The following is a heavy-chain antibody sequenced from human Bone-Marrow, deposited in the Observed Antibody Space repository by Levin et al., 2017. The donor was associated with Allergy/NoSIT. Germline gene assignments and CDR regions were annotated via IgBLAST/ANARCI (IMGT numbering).Heavy chain of an antibody. CDR2: ISYDGTNT. CDR1: GFTFHNHA. D-gene: IGHD4-23*01. Sequence: PGESLKISCAASGFTFHNHALHWVRPAPGKGLEWVALISYDGTNTYYADSVKGRFTISRDNSKNTLFLQMNSLRAEDTALYSCAKDNTEVATPNAGFYFDYWGQGALVTVSS. J-gene: IGHJ4*02. V-gene: IGHV3-30-3*01. CDR3: AKDNTEVATPNAGFYFDY.